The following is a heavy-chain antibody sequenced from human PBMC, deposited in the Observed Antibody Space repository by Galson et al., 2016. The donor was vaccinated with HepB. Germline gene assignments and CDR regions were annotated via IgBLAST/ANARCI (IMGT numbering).Heavy chain of an antibody. Sequence: SETLSLTCTVSGGSISSSSYWGWIRQPPGKGLEWVGTVYYSGSSFYEPTPRSRVTVSVDESKNQFSLRLTSVNAADTATYYCARRLPVAAAAYAFDLWGQGAVVIVSS. V-gene: IGHV4-39*01. D-gene: IGHD2-2*01. CDR2: VYYSGSS. J-gene: IGHJ3*01. CDR1: GGSISSSSY. CDR3: ARRLPVAAAAYAFDL.